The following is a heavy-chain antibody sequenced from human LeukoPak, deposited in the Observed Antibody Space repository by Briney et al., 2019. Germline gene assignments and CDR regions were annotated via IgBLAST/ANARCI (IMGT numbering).Heavy chain of an antibody. CDR2: ISRSNVSI. CDR3: GMAASGYSDSSGYYFDY. D-gene: IGHD3-22*01. Sequence: GGSLRLSCAASGFTFSNYAMNWVRQAPGKGLEWVSSISRSNVSIYYANSVKGRFTISRDNARNSLYLQMNGLRADDTAVYYWGMAASGYSDSSGYYFDYWGQGTLVTVSS. CDR1: GFTFSNYA. V-gene: IGHV3-21*01. J-gene: IGHJ4*02.